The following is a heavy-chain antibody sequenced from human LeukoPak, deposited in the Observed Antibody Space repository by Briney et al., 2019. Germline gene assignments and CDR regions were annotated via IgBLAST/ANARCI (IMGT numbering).Heavy chain of an antibody. CDR1: GGSFSGYY. D-gene: IGHD1-1*01. CDR3: ARDVTGSASDY. Sequence: SETLSLTCAVYGGSFSGYYWSWIRQSPGKGLEWIGEVNHSGSTNYNPSLKSRVTISVDTSKNQLSLKLTSVTAADTAVYYCARDVTGSASDYWGQGTLVTVSS. J-gene: IGHJ4*02. CDR2: VNHSGST. V-gene: IGHV4-34*01.